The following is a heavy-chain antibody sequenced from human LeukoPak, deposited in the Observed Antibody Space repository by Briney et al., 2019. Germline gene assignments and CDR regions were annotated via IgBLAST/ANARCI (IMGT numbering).Heavy chain of an antibody. CDR1: GYTFTSYD. V-gene: IGHV1-46*01. J-gene: IGHJ6*02. CDR3: ARALYSSGWYKASRYYYGMDV. CDR2: INPSGGST. Sequence: VASVKVSCKASGYTFTSYDINWVRQATGQGLEWMGIINPSGGSTSYAQKFQGRVTMTRDTSTSTVYMELSSLRSEDTAVYYCARALYSSGWYKASRYYYGMDVWGQGTTVTVSS. D-gene: IGHD6-19*01.